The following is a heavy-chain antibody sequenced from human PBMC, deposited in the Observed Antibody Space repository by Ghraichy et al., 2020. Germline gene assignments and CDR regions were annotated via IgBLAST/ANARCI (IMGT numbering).Heavy chain of an antibody. D-gene: IGHD5-12*01. V-gene: IGHV3-23*01. Sequence: GGSLRLSCAASGFTFSSYAMSWVRQAPGKGLEWVSAISGSGGSTYYADSVKGRFTISRDNSKNTLYLQMNSLRAEDTAVYYCAKVHGVGVATISMYFDYWGQGTLVTVSS. CDR3: AKVHGVGVATISMYFDY. CDR2: ISGSGGST. CDR1: GFTFSSYA. J-gene: IGHJ4*02.